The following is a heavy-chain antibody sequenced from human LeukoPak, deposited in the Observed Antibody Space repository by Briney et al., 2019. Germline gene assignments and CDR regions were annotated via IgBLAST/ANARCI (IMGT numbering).Heavy chain of an antibody. CDR3: TTTLWFGELPPLFDY. CDR2: IRSKANSYAT. Sequence: GGSLRLSCAASGFTFSGSAMHWVRQASGKGLEWVGRIRSKANSYATAYAAPVKGRFTISRDDSKNTAYLQMNSLKTEDTAVYYCTTTLWFGELPPLFDYWGQGTLVTVSS. V-gene: IGHV3-73*01. CDR1: GFTFSGSA. D-gene: IGHD3-10*01. J-gene: IGHJ4*02.